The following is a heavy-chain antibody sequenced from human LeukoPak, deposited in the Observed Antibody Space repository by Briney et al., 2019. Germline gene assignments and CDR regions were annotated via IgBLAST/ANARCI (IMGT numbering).Heavy chain of an antibody. CDR3: AMIKEG. J-gene: IGHJ4*02. Sequence: QTGGSLRLSCAASGFTFSNNWIHWVRQAPGKGLVWVSRINSDGRTTTYADSVKGRFTISRDNAKNTLYLQMNSLRAEDTAVYYCAMIKEGWGQGTLVTVSS. D-gene: IGHD3-22*01. V-gene: IGHV3-74*01. CDR2: INSDGRTT. CDR1: GFTFSNNW.